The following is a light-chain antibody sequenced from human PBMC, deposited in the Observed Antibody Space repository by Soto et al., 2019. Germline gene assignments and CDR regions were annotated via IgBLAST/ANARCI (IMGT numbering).Light chain of an antibody. J-gene: IGKJ4*01. V-gene: IGKV2-28*01. Sequence: IVMTQSPLSLPVTPGEPASSSCRSSQSLLYGNRHNYLDWYLQNAGQSPQLLIYLGSKRASGVRNRDSGSGSDTAFTLKISRVEAEDVWTYYCMEARQTPLTFGGGTKLEI. CDR1: QSLLYGNRHNY. CDR2: LGS. CDR3: MEARQTPLT.